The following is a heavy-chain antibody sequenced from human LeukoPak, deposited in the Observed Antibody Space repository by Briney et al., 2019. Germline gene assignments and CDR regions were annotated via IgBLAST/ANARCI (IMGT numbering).Heavy chain of an antibody. CDR1: GYNFPNYW. V-gene: IGHV5-51*01. Sequence: GESLKTSCKSSGYNFPNYWIGWARQMPGKGLEWMGIMYPGDSDTRYDPSFQGLVTISADKSITTAYLQWSSLKASDTAVYYCARRHKDWELFEYWGQGTLVTVSS. CDR3: ARRHKDWELFEY. J-gene: IGHJ4*02. D-gene: IGHD1-7*01. CDR2: MYPGDSDT.